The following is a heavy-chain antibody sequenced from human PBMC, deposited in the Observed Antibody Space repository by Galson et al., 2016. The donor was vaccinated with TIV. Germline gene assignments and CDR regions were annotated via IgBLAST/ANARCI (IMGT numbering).Heavy chain of an antibody. Sequence: SLRLSCAASGLTISSYVMRWVRQAPGEGLEWVSRMSRGGSLTNYADSVKGRFTISRDNVKNTLYLQMNSLRAEDTAVYYCARDDHVASGHALSYWGQGTLVTVSS. CDR2: MSRGGSLT. J-gene: IGHJ4*02. CDR1: GLTISSYV. D-gene: IGHD3-16*01. CDR3: ARDDHVASGHALSY. V-gene: IGHV3-74*01.